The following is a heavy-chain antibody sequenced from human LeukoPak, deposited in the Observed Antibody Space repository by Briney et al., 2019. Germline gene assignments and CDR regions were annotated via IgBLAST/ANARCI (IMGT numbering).Heavy chain of an antibody. CDR1: GFTFDDYA. J-gene: IGHJ6*02. D-gene: IGHD3-10*01. V-gene: IGHV3-9*01. CDR3: AKDTGDYYYYGMDV. Sequence: GGSLRLSCAASGFTFDDYAMHWVRQAPGKGLEWVSGISWNSGSIGYADSVKGRFTISRDNAKNSLYLQMNSLRAEDTALYYCAKDTGDYYYYGMDVWGQGTTVTVSS. CDR2: ISWNSGSI.